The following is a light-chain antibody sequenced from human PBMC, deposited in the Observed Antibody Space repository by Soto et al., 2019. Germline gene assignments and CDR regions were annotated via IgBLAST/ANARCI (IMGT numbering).Light chain of an antibody. J-gene: IGKJ2*01. V-gene: IGKV3-15*01. CDR3: HQYNNWPPST. CDR1: QSVSSN. Sequence: EIVMTQSPATLSVSPGERATLSCRASQSVSSNLGWYQQKPGQAPRLLIYDASTRATGIPARFSGSGSETEFTLTISSLQSEDFAVYYCHQYNNWPPSTFGQGNKLEIK. CDR2: DAS.